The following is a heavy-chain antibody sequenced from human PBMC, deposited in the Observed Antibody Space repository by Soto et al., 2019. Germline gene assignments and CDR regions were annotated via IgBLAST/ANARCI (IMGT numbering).Heavy chain of an antibody. J-gene: IGHJ6*02. CDR3: AHGSSPSQDSSGYYYQKYYYYGMDV. D-gene: IGHD3-22*01. Sequence: ESGPTLVNPTRTLTLTCTFSGFSLSTSGVGVGWIRQPPGKALEWLALIYWDDDKRYSPSLKSRLTITKDTSKNKVVLTMTNMDPVDTATYYCAHGSSPSQDSSGYYYQKYYYYGMDVWGQGTTVTVSS. V-gene: IGHV2-5*02. CDR1: GFSLSTSGVG. CDR2: IYWDDDK.